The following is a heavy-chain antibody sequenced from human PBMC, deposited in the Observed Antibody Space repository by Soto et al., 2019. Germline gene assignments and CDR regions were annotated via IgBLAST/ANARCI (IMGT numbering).Heavy chain of an antibody. CDR1: GFTSSSSW. J-gene: IGHJ6*02. V-gene: IGHV3-74*01. Sequence: GGSLSLSCAPSGFTSSSSWMHWVRQAPGKGLVWVSRINSDGSSTSYADSVKGRFTISRDNAKNTLYLQMNSLRAEDTAVYYCARGRYDSSAPWRIPYYYYYYGVDVWGQGTTVTVSS. CDR3: ARGRYDSSAPWRIPYYYYYYGVDV. CDR2: INSDGSST. D-gene: IGHD3-3*01.